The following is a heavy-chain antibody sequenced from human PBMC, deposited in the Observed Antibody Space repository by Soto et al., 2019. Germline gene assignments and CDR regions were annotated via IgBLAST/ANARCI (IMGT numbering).Heavy chain of an antibody. CDR2: INHSGST. J-gene: IGHJ6*02. Sequence: QVQLQQWGAGLLKPSETLSLTCAVYGGSFSGYYWSWIRQPPGKGLEWIGEINHSGSTNYNPSLKSSVTISVDMSKNQFSLKVSSVAAADTAVYYCARNMVIAYYYYYGMDVWGQGTTVTGSS. CDR3: ARNMVIAYYYYYGMDV. CDR1: GGSFSGYY. D-gene: IGHD3-22*01. V-gene: IGHV4-34*01.